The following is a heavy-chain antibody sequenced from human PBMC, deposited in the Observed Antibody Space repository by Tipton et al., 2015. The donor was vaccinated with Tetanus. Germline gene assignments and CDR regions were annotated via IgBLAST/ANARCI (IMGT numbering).Heavy chain of an antibody. V-gene: IGHV3-7*05. Sequence: SLRLSCAASEFTLSRFWMSWVRQAPGKGLEWVANIKQDGSEKYFVDSVKGRFTISRDNARNSLYLEMNSLRAEDTALYYCTKDLSPGGADRWGQGTLVIVSS. J-gene: IGHJ5*02. CDR1: EFTLSRFW. CDR2: IKQDGSEK. D-gene: IGHD4-23*01. CDR3: TKDLSPGGADR.